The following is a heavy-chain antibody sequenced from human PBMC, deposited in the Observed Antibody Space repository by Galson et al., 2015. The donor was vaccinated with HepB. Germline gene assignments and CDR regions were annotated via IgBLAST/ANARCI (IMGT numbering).Heavy chain of an antibody. Sequence: SLRLSCAASGFTFSSYAMHWVRQAPGKGLEWVAVISYDGSNKYYADSVKGRFTISRDNSKNTLYLQMNSLRAEDTAVYYCARAHSSGWYGVDYWGQGTLATVSS. CDR2: ISYDGSNK. CDR3: ARAHSSGWYGVDY. J-gene: IGHJ4*02. D-gene: IGHD6-19*01. CDR1: GFTFSSYA. V-gene: IGHV3-30-3*01.